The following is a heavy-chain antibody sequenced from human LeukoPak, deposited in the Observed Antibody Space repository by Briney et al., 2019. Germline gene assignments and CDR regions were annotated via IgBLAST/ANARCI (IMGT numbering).Heavy chain of an antibody. V-gene: IGHV3-21*01. CDR3: ARRRYFDY. CDR2: ISSSSSYI. Sequence: PGGSLRLSCAASGFTFSDTWMSWVRQAPGKGLEWVSSISSSSSYIYYADSVKGRFTTSRDNAKNSLYLQMNSLRAEDTAVYYCARRRYFDYWGQGTLVTVSS. D-gene: IGHD3-9*01. J-gene: IGHJ4*02. CDR1: GFTFSDTW.